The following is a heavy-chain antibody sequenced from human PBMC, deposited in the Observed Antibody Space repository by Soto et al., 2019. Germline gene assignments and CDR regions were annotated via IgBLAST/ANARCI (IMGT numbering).Heavy chain of an antibody. Sequence: GSLRLSCAASGFTFSNAGMSWVRQAPGKGLEWVGRIKSKTDGGTTDYAAPVKGRFTISRDDSKNTLYLQMNSLKTEDTAVYYCTTTYGSGTIYYYYYGMDVWGQGTTVTVSS. D-gene: IGHD3-10*01. V-gene: IGHV3-15*01. CDR1: GFTFSNAG. CDR2: IKSKTDGGTT. CDR3: TTTYGSGTIYYYYYGMDV. J-gene: IGHJ6*02.